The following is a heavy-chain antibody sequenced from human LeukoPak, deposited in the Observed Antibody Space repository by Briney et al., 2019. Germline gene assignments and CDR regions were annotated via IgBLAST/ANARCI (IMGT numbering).Heavy chain of an antibody. CDR2: IIPIFGTA. J-gene: IGHJ1*01. V-gene: IGHV1-69*01. Sequence: SVKVSCRASGGXFSSYAMSWVRQAPGQGLEWMGGIIPIFGTANYAQKFQGRVTITADESTSTAYMELSSLRSEDTAVYYCARGSHYYDSSGYPTYEYFQHWGQGTLVTVSS. CDR1: GGXFSSYA. CDR3: ARGSHYYDSSGYPTYEYFQH. D-gene: IGHD3-22*01.